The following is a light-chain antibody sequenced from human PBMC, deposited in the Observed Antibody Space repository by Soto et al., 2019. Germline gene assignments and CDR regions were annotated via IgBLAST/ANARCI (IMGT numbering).Light chain of an antibody. V-gene: IGKV1-8*01. Sequence: AIRMTQSPSSLSASTGDRVTITCRASQGISSYLAWYQQKPGKAPKLLIYAASTLQSGVPSRFSGSGSGTDFTLTISCLQSEDFATYYCQQYYSYSIFTFGPGTKVDIK. CDR2: AAS. CDR3: QQYYSYSIFT. CDR1: QGISSY. J-gene: IGKJ3*01.